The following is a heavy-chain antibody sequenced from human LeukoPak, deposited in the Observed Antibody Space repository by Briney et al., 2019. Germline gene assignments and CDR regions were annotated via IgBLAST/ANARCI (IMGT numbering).Heavy chain of an antibody. J-gene: IGHJ4*02. V-gene: IGHV1-18*01. D-gene: IGHD3-3*02. CDR3: TRRAYGRSSSIFDK. CDR1: GYTFTSYV. Sequence: ASVKVSCKASGYTFTSYVISWVRQAPGQGLEWMGWISAYNGYTNSAQKLQGRVTMTTDTSTSAAYMELRSLRSDDTAVFYCTRRAYGRSSSIFDKWGQGTLVTVSS. CDR2: ISAYNGYT.